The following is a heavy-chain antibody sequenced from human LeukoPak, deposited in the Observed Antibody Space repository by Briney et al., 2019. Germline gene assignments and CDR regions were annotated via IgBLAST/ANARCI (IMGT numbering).Heavy chain of an antibody. CDR3: GRSGYYDSSIDY. J-gene: IGHJ4*02. CDR2: IHDTGST. V-gene: IGHV4-59*01. D-gene: IGHD3-22*01. CDR1: GGSINRYY. Sequence: KPSETLPLTCTVSGGSINRYYWIWIRQPPGKGLEWIGYIHDTGSTKNNPSLRSRVTISVDPSKNQVSLKMRFVTAADTAVYYCGRSGYYDSSIDYWGQGTLVTVSS.